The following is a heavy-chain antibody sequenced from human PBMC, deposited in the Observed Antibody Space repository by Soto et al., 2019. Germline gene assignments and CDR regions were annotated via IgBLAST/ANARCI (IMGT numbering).Heavy chain of an antibody. D-gene: IGHD3-10*01. J-gene: IGHJ4*02. CDR3: ASDPYYYASGF. Sequence: QVQLVESGGGLVEPGGSLRLSCAASGFRFSDQYVTWIRQAPGKGLEWVSKISGSGTITYYADSVKGRFTVSRDNAKNSLYLQMNDLRAEDTAVYYCASDPYYYASGFWGPGTLVTVSS. CDR2: ISGSGTIT. V-gene: IGHV3-11*01. CDR1: GFRFSDQY.